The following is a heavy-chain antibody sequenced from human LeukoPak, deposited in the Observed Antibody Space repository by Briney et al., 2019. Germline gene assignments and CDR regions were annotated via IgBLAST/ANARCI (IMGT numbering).Heavy chain of an antibody. J-gene: IGHJ2*01. CDR2: ISSSGSTI. Sequence: GGSLRLSCAASGFTFSDYYMSWIRQAPGKGLEWASYISSSGSTIYYADSVKGRFTISRDNAKNSLYLQMNSLRAEDTAVYYCARDLSYDFWSGYYWGHWYFDLWGRGTLVTVSS. V-gene: IGHV3-11*01. D-gene: IGHD3-3*01. CDR1: GFTFSDYY. CDR3: ARDLSYDFWSGYYWGHWYFDL.